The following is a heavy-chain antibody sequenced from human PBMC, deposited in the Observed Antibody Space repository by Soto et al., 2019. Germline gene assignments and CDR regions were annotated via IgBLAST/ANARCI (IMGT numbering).Heavy chain of an antibody. CDR2: VNSDGSST. D-gene: IGHD3-3*01. CDR3: AREWSDFWSGSNGMDV. V-gene: IGHV3-74*01. CDR1: EFTLGSYW. Sequence: GGSLRLSCAASEFTLGSYWMHWVRQAPGKGLVWVSRVNSDGSSTTYADSVKGRFTISRDNAENTLYLQMNSLRAEDTAVYYCAREWSDFWSGSNGMDVWGQGTTVTVSS. J-gene: IGHJ6*02.